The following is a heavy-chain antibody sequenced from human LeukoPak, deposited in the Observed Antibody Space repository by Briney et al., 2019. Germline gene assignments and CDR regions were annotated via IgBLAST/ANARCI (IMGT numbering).Heavy chain of an antibody. J-gene: IGHJ4*02. D-gene: IGHD1-1*01. Sequence: ASVKVSCKASGYTFTSYGISWVRQAPGQGLEWMGWINPYNGNTKYPQKFQGRVTMTRNTSISTAYMELGSLRSEDTAVYYCARGLGNDGIFDYWGQGTLVTVSS. V-gene: IGHV1-8*02. CDR2: INPYNGNT. CDR1: GYTFTSYG. CDR3: ARGLGNDGIFDY.